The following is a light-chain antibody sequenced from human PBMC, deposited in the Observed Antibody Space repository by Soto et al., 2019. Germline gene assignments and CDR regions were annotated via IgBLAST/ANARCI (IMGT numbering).Light chain of an antibody. CDR2: GTY. V-gene: IGKV3-20*01. CDR1: QTVSRRY. J-gene: IGKJ3*01. Sequence: EIVLTQSPGTLSLSPGVRATLSCRASQTVSRRYLAWYQQKPGQAPRLLIYGTYNRATGIPDRFSGSGSETDFPLTISRLEPEDFAVYYCQQFGVPPFTFGPGTKVDIE. CDR3: QQFGVPPFT.